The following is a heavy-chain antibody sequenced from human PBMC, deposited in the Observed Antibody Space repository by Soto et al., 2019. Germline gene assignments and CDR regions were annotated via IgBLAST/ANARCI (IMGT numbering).Heavy chain of an antibody. V-gene: IGHV1-18*01. CDR1: GYTFSTYG. CDR2: ISAYNGDT. CDR3: ARPALRITRAAPKCFDP. J-gene: IGHJ5*02. Sequence: ASVKVSCKASGYTFSTYGINGVRQAPGQGLEWMGWISAYNGDTDYAQNFQGRVTMTTDTSTSTAYMELRSLRSDDTAVYYCARPALRITRAAPKCFDPWGPGTLVHVSS. D-gene: IGHD3-16*01.